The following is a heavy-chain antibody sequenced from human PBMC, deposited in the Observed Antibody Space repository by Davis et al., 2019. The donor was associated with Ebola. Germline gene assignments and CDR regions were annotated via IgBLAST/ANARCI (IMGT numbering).Heavy chain of an antibody. Sequence: SETLSLTCAVYGGSFSGYYWSWIRQLPGKGLEWIGDINHSGSTNYNPSLKSRVTISVDTSKNQFSLKLSSVTAADTAVYYCARSGYSSGWYTGPLFDYWGQGTLVTVSS. CDR1: GGSFSGYY. CDR2: INHSGST. CDR3: ARSGYSSGWYTGPLFDY. V-gene: IGHV4-34*01. D-gene: IGHD6-19*01. J-gene: IGHJ4*02.